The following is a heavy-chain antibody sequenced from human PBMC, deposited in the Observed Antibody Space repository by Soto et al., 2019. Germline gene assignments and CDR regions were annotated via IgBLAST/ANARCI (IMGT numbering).Heavy chain of an antibody. CDR1: GFTFSSYG. CDR3: ARRKQNENIVVVPAALRSPYGMDV. Sequence: PGGSLRLSCAASGFTFSSYGMHWVRQAPGKGLEWVAVIWYDGSNKYYADSVKGRFTISRDNSKNTLYLQMNSLRAEDTAVYYCARRKQNENIVVVPAALRSPYGMDVWGQGTTVTVSS. D-gene: IGHD2-2*01. J-gene: IGHJ6*02. V-gene: IGHV3-33*08. CDR2: IWYDGSNK.